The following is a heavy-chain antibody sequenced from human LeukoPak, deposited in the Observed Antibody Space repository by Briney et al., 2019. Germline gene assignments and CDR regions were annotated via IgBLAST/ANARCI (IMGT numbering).Heavy chain of an antibody. V-gene: IGHV4-39*01. CDR2: IYYSGST. CDR3: ARTTGYYGAFDI. J-gene: IGHJ3*02. D-gene: IGHD1-1*01. Sequence: PSETLSLTCTVSGGSISRYYWGWIRQPPGKGLEWIGSIYYSGSTYYNPSLKSRVTISVDTSKNQFSLKLSSVTAADTAVYYCARTTGYYGAFDIWGQGTMVTVSS. CDR1: GGSISRYY.